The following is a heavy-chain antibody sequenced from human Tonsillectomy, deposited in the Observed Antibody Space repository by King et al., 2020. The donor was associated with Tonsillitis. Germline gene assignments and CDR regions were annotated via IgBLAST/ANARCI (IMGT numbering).Heavy chain of an antibody. CDR1: GFTVSSNY. D-gene: IGHD6-19*01. J-gene: IGHJ6*02. V-gene: IGHV3-53*01. CDR3: ARAGSRGWLVYYGMDV. CDR2: IYSGGST. Sequence: VQLVESGGGLIQPGGSLRLSCAASGFTVSSNYMSWVRQAPGKGLEWVSVIYSGGSTYYADSAKGRFTISRDNSKNTLYLQMNSLRAEDTAVYYCARAGSRGWLVYYGMDVWGQGTTVTVSS.